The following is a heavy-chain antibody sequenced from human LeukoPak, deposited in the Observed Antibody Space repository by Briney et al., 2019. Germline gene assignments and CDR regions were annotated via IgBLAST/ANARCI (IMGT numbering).Heavy chain of an antibody. CDR1: GGTFSSYA. D-gene: IGHD6-13*01. CDR3: ARRMYSSTGYYYMDV. V-gene: IGHV1-69*05. J-gene: IGHJ6*03. Sequence: SVKVSCKASGGTFSSYAISWVRQAPGQGLEWMGRIIPIFGTANYAQKFQGRVTITTDESTSTAYLELSSLRSEDTAVYYCARRMYSSTGYYYMDVWGKGTTVTVSS. CDR2: IIPIFGTA.